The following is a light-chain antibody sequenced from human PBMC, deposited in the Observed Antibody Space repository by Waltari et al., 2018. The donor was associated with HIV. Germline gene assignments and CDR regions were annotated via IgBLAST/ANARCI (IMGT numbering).Light chain of an antibody. CDR1: SRDVGGYNF. CDR3: SSYTTSSTPVV. Sequence: QSALTQPASVSGSPGQSITISCTGTSRDVGGYNFFSWYQQHPGKAPKLMIYEVSNRPSGVSNRFSGSKSGNTASLTISGLQAEDEGDYYCSSYTTSSTPVVFGGGTKLTVL. V-gene: IGLV2-14*01. J-gene: IGLJ2*01. CDR2: EVS.